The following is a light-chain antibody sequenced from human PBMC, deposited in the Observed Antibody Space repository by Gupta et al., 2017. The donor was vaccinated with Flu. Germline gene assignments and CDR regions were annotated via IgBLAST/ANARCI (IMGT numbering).Light chain of an antibody. Sequence: PSSLSASVGDRVTITCRASQDISSYLAWYQQKSGKAPKLLVYAASSSQSGVPSRFSGSGSGTVFTLTIISLQPEDVATYYCQKYNSAPPAFGGGTKVEIK. V-gene: IGKV1-27*01. CDR2: AAS. CDR1: QDISSY. CDR3: QKYNSAPPA. J-gene: IGKJ4*01.